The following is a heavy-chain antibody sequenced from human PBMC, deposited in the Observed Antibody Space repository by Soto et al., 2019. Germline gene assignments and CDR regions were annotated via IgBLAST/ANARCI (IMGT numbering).Heavy chain of an antibody. CDR2: INPNSGGT. V-gene: IGHV1-2*04. J-gene: IGHJ5*02. CDR1: GYTFTGYY. D-gene: IGHD3-3*01. Sequence: ASVKVSCKASGYTFTGYYMHWVRQAPGQGLEWMGWINPNSGGTNYAQKFQGWVTMTRDTSISTAYMELSRLRSDDTAVYYCEREEAFYDFGPGSAPGGQGTLVPVPP. CDR3: EREEAFYDFGPGSAP.